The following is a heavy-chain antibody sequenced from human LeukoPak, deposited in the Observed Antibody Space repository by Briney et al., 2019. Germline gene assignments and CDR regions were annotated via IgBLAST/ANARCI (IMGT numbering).Heavy chain of an antibody. V-gene: IGHV4-34*01. CDR1: GGSFSGYY. Sequence: SETLSLTCAVYGGSFSGYYWSWIRQPPGKGLEWIGEINHSGSTNYNPSLKSQVTISVDTSKNQFSLKLSSVTAADTAVYYCARSITPDNWFDPWGQGTLVAVSS. CDR2: INHSGST. CDR3: ARSITPDNWFDP. D-gene: IGHD2-15*01. J-gene: IGHJ5*02.